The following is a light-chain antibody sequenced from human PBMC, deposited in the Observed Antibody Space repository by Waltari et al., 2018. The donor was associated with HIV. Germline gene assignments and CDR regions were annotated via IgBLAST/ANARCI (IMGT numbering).Light chain of an antibody. V-gene: IGKV3-15*01. Sequence: EVVMTQSPPTLSVSPGQRVTLSCRASQSISAKVAWYQQRPGQAPRLLIYEAATRPTGIPARFSGSVSGTEFTLTISNLQSEDFATYFCQQYDSGPRGITFGQGTMLEIK. CDR3: QQYDSGPRGIT. CDR1: QSISAK. J-gene: IGKJ2*01. CDR2: EAA.